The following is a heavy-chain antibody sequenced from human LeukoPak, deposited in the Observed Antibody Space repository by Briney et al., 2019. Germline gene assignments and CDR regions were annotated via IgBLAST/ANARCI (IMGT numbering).Heavy chain of an antibody. D-gene: IGHD2-21*02. CDR3: ARDAVSTVTAGGIDY. V-gene: IGHV1-18*01. J-gene: IGHJ4*02. CDR2: ISAYSGNT. Sequence: ASVKVSCKASGYTFTNYGISWVRQAPGQGLECMAWISAYSGNTEYAQKMQGRVTMTTDTSTSTAYMELRNLISDDSAVYFCARDAVSTVTAGGIDYWGQGTLVTVSS. CDR1: GYTFTNYG.